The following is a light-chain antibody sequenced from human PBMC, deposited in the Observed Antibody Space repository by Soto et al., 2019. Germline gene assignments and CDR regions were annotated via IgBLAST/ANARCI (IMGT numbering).Light chain of an antibody. CDR3: QQFGGAPLYT. J-gene: IGKJ2*01. Sequence: ENVLTQSPGTLSLSPGERATLSCRASQSVSSTYLAWYQQQPGQAPRLLIYGASSRATGIPDRFSGSGSGTDFTLTVSRLEPEDFAVYYCQQFGGAPLYTFGQGTKLEIK. V-gene: IGKV3-20*01. CDR1: QSVSSTY. CDR2: GAS.